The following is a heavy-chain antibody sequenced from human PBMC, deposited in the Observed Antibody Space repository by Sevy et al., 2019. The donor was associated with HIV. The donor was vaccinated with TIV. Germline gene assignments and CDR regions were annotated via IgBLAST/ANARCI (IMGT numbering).Heavy chain of an antibody. J-gene: IGHJ4*02. Sequence: GGSLRLSCAASGFTFSNYEMNLVRQAPGKGLEWLSYISTSGSIIYYVDSVKGRFTISRDNAKNSLYLQMNSLRAEDTAIYYCARVGDSSGYWGYFDYWGQGTLVTVSS. CDR2: ISTSGSII. D-gene: IGHD3-22*01. V-gene: IGHV3-48*03. CDR1: GFTFSNYE. CDR3: ARVGDSSGYWGYFDY.